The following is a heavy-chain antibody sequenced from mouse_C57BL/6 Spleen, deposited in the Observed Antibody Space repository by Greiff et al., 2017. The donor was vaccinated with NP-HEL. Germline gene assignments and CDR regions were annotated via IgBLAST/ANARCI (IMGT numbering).Heavy chain of an antibody. CDR2: IHPSDSDT. J-gene: IGHJ3*01. V-gene: IGHV1-74*01. Sequence: QVQLKQPGAELVKPGASVKVSCKASGYTFTSYWMHWVKQRPGQGLEWIGRIHPSDSDTNYNQKFKGKATLTVDKSSSTAYMQLSSLTSEDSAVYYCAINGAYSNLFAYWGQGTLVTVSA. CDR1: GYTFTSYW. CDR3: AINGAYSNLFAY. D-gene: IGHD2-5*01.